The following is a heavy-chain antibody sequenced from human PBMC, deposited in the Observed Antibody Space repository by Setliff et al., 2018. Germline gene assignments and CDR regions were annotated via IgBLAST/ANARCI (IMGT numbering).Heavy chain of an antibody. CDR2: ISGDGRTI. V-gene: IGHV3-48*03. D-gene: IGHD2-2*01. CDR3: ARDGVFYAMDV. J-gene: IGHJ6*02. Sequence: GGSLRLSCAASGFTFSSYEMNWVRQAPGKGLEWISKISGDGRTIYQADSVRGRFTISRDNADNSLYLQMNSLRADDTALYYCARDGVFYAMDVWGQGTTVTVSS. CDR1: GFTFSSYE.